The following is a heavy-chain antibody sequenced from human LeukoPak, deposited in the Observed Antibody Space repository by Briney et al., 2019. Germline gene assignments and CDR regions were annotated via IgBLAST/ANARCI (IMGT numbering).Heavy chain of an antibody. CDR2: IIPIFGTA. CDR1: GGTFSSYA. J-gene: IGHJ6*04. Sequence: SVKVSSKASGGTFSSYAISWVRQAPGQGLEWMGGIIPIFGTANYAQKFQGRVTITADKSTSTAYMELSSLRSEDTAVYYCAKRDNVYYYYGMDVWGKGTTVTVSS. CDR3: AKRDNVYYYYGMDV. V-gene: IGHV1-69*06. D-gene: IGHD1-14*01.